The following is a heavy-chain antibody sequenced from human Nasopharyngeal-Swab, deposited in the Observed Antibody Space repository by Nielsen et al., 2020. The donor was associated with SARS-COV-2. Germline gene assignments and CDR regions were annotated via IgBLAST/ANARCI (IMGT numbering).Heavy chain of an antibody. Sequence: SQTLSLTCTVSCGSISSSTYYWAWIRQPPGKGPEWIGSIYYGGSTYYNPSLKSRVTISVDTSKNQFSLKLSSVTAADTAVYYCATLSSSWYEYYFDYWGQGTLVTVSS. V-gene: IGHV4-39*01. CDR3: ATLSSSWYEYYFDY. D-gene: IGHD6-13*01. CDR1: CGSISSSTYY. CDR2: IYYGGST. J-gene: IGHJ4*02.